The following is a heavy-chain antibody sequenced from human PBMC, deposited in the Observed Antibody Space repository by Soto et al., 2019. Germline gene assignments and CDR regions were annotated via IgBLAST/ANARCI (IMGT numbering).Heavy chain of an antibody. D-gene: IGHD5-18*01. Sequence: SETLSLTCIVSGDSISSYYWTWIRQPPGKGLEWIGYVYNSGGTHYSPSLQSRVTMSVDTSNNHISLKLTSVTAADTAVYYCARDHDSYGYYYGMDVWGQGTTVTVSS. CDR3: ARDHDSYGYYYGMDV. CDR1: GDSISSYY. CDR2: VYNSGGT. V-gene: IGHV4-59*01. J-gene: IGHJ6*02.